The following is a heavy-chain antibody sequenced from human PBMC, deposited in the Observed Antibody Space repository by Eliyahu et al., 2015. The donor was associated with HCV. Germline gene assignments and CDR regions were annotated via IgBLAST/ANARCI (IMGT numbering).Heavy chain of an antibody. CDR2: ISSXSSYI. CDR1: XFTFSSYS. J-gene: IGHJ5*02. Sequence: EVQLVESGGGXVKXGGSLRLSCAASXFTFSSYSXNWVRQAPGKGLEGVSSISSXSSYIYXADSVKXRFTISRDNAKNSLYLQMNSLRAEDTAVYYCARDSGNPGEFDPWGQGTLVTVSS. V-gene: IGHV3-21*01. D-gene: IGHD1-14*01. CDR3: ARDSGNPGEFDP.